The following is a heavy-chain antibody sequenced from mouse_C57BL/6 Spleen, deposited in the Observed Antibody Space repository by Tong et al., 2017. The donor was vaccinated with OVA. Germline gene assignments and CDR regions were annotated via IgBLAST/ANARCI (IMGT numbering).Heavy chain of an antibody. CDR3: ASGRLRPTY. D-gene: IGHD2-4*01. Sequence: VQLQESGTELVKPGASVKLSCKASGYTFTSYWMHWVKQRPGKGLEWIGRIYPGDGDTNYNGKFKGKATLTADKSSSTAYMQLSSLTSEDSAVYFCASGRLRPTYWCQGTTLTVSS. J-gene: IGHJ2*01. V-gene: IGHV1-82*01. CDR1: GYTFTSYW. CDR2: IYPGDGDT.